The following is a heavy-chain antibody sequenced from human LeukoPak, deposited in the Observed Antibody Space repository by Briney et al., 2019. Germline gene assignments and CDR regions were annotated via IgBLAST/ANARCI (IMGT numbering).Heavy chain of an antibody. D-gene: IGHD6-19*01. J-gene: IGHJ4*02. Sequence: SSETLSLTCTVSGYSISSGYYWGWVRQPPGKGLEWVGSTFHSGNTYYNPSLKSRVTISVDTSKNQISLKLSSVTAADTAVYYCARPAHSNGFDYWGQGTLVSVSS. CDR3: ARPAHSNGFDY. CDR1: GYSISSGYY. V-gene: IGHV4-38-2*02. CDR2: TFHSGNT.